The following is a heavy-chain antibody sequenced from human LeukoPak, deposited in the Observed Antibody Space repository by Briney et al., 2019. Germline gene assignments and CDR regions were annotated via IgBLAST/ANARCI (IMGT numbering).Heavy chain of an antibody. CDR2: ISAYNGNT. Sequence: ASVNVSCKASGGTFSSYAISWVRQAPGQGLEWMGWISAYNGNTNYAQKLQGRVTMTTDTSTSTAYMELRSLRSDDTAVYYCARADCSSTSCYMERFDPWGQGTLVTVSS. CDR3: ARADCSSTSCYMERFDP. CDR1: GGTFSSYA. D-gene: IGHD2-2*02. V-gene: IGHV1-18*01. J-gene: IGHJ5*02.